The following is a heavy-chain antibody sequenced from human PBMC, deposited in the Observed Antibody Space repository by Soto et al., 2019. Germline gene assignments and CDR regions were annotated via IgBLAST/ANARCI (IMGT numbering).Heavy chain of an antibody. CDR1: GGSISSGGYY. Sequence: PSETLSLTCTVSGGSISSGGYYWSWIRQHPGKGLEWIGYIYYSGSTYYNPSLKSRVTISVDTSKNQFSLKLSSVTAADTAVYYCARGGDYYGSGVNGPYYSYGMDVWGQGTTVTVSS. D-gene: IGHD3-10*01. V-gene: IGHV4-31*03. CDR3: ARGGDYYGSGVNGPYYSYGMDV. J-gene: IGHJ6*02. CDR2: IYYSGST.